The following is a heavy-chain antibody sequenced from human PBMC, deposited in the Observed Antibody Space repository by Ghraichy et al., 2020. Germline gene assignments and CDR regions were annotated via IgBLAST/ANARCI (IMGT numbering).Heavy chain of an antibody. CDR1: GGSISSYS. D-gene: IGHD5-18*01. J-gene: IGHJ5*02. CDR3: ARHVAVGWVYTAMGNWFDP. Sequence: SETLSLTCTVSGGSISSYSWSWIRQPPGKGLEWIGYIYYNGNTNYNPSLKSRVTISLDTSKTLFSLKLTSVTAADTAIYYCARHVAVGWVYTAMGNWFDPWGQGTLVTVSS. CDR2: IYYNGNT. V-gene: IGHV4-59*08.